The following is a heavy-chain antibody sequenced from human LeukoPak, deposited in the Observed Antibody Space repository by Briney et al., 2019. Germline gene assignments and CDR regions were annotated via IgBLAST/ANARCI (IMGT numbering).Heavy chain of an antibody. D-gene: IGHD3-3*01. V-gene: IGHV3-21*06. CDR2: VSNSGDYI. CDR3: ARVDTIFGVADYFDY. J-gene: IGHJ4*02. Sequence: GGSLRLSCAASGFSFSSYRMNWVRQAPGKGLEWVSSVSNSGDYIHYADSVKGRFTISRDNSKNSLYLQRNSLRAEDTAVYYCARVDTIFGVADYFDYWGQGTLVTVSS. CDR1: GFSFSSYR.